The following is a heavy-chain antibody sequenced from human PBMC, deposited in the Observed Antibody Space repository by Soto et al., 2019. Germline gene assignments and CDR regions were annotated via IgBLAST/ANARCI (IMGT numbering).Heavy chain of an antibody. J-gene: IGHJ4*02. CDR3: AKGYDRYGSGYEGFDT. CDR2: ISGVGDHT. CDR1: GFTVDTYA. Sequence: PGGSLRLSCAASGFTVDTYAMAWVRQTPRKGLDWVSSISGVGDHTYYANSVKGRFTISRDSSENTVYLQMNSLRAEDTAVYFCAKGYDRYGSGYEGFDTWGQGTLVTVSS. D-gene: IGHD5-12*01. V-gene: IGHV3-23*01.